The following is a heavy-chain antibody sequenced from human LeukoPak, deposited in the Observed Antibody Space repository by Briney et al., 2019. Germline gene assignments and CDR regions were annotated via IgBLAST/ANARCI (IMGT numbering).Heavy chain of an antibody. CDR3: ARDMDYYASGTYYNSRWFVP. D-gene: IGHD3-10*01. CDR1: GDSVSNNNVA. Sequence: SQTLSLTCAISGDSVSNNNVAWNWIRQSPSRGLEWLGRTYYRSKWCNDYAVSVKSRITINPDPSKNQFSLQLQSVTPEDTAVYYCARDMDYYASGTYYNSRWFVPWGQGTLVTVSS. CDR2: TYYRSKWCN. J-gene: IGHJ5*02. V-gene: IGHV6-1*01.